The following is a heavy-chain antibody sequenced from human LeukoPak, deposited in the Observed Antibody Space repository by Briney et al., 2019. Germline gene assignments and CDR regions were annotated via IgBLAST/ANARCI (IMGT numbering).Heavy chain of an antibody. V-gene: IGHV3-23*01. CDR2: ISGSGGST. Sequence: RGSLRLSCAASGFTFSSYGMSWGRQAPRERLEWVSAISGSGGSTYYADSVKGRFTISRDNSKNKLYLQMNSLRAEDTAVYYCAKDREVRGLMGGLPFWGQGTLVTVSS. D-gene: IGHD3-10*01. CDR1: GFTFSSYG. J-gene: IGHJ4*02. CDR3: AKDREVRGLMGGLPF.